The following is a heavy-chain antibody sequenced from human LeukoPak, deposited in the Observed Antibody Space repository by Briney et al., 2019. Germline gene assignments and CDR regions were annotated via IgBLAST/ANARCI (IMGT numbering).Heavy chain of an antibody. CDR2: INTNTGNP. CDR1: GYTFTTYA. D-gene: IGHD6-19*01. Sequence: ASVKVSCKASGYTFTTYAMNWVRQAPGQGLEWMGWINTNTGNPTYAQGFTGRFVFSLDTSVSTAYLQISSLKAEDTAVYYCAKYNSGWYRWFDPWGQGTLVIVSS. CDR3: AKYNSGWYRWFDP. V-gene: IGHV7-4-1*02. J-gene: IGHJ5*02.